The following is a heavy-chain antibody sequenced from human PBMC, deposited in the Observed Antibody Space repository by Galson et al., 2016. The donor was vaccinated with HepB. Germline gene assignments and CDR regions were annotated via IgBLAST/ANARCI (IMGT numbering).Heavy chain of an antibody. V-gene: IGHV4-31*03. CDR2: IHYTGQT. CDR3: ARGVVVGATLIAD. CDR1: DDSMKSDSYY. Sequence: TLSLTCTVSDDSMKSDSYYWNWIRHFPGKGLEWIGYIHYTGQTHYNPTLKTRVTMSLDASKSQFSVRLNSVTVADTAVYFCARGVVVGATLIADWGRGTQVTVSS. J-gene: IGHJ4*02. D-gene: IGHD1-26*01.